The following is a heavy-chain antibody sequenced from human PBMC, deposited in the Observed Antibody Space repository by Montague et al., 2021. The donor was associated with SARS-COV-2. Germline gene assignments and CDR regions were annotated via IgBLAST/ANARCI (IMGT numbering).Heavy chain of an antibody. Sequence: SETLSLTRSVSSGSIISSGYYWGWIRRPPGKELEWIGNVYYSGTTYYXPSLRSRGTISVDTSKNHLSLRLSSVTAADTAVYFCARGMIRGVTTPFDYWGQGSQVTVSS. CDR1: SGSIISSGYY. J-gene: IGHJ4*02. CDR2: VYYSGTT. CDR3: ARGMIRGVTTPFDY. V-gene: IGHV4-39*02. D-gene: IGHD3-10*01.